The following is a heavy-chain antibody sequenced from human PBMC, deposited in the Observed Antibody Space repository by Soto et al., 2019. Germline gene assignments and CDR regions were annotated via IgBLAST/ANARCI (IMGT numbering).Heavy chain of an antibody. J-gene: IGHJ5*02. V-gene: IGHV1-24*01. Sequence: ASVKVSCKVSGYTLTELSMHWVRQAPGKGLEWMGGFDTEDGETIYAQKFQGRVTMTEDTYTDTAYMELSSLRSEDTAVYYCAKSSSSSLRFDPWGQGTLVTVSS. CDR2: FDTEDGET. D-gene: IGHD6-6*01. CDR3: AKSSSSSLRFDP. CDR1: GYTLTELS.